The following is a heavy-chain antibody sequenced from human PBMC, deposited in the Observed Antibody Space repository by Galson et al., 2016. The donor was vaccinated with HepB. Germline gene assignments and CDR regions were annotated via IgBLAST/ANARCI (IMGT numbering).Heavy chain of an antibody. CDR3: AKDVEMVTAGPYYFDS. CDR2: ISWNSDGV. J-gene: IGHJ4*02. Sequence: SLRLSCAASGFIFDDYAMHWVRQTPGKGLEWVSGISWNSDGVHYSDSVKGRFTISRDNAKKSLYLQMNSLSAEDTALYYCAKDVEMVTAGPYYFDSWGQGTLVTVSS. CDR1: GFIFDDYA. V-gene: IGHV3-9*01. D-gene: IGHD5-24*01.